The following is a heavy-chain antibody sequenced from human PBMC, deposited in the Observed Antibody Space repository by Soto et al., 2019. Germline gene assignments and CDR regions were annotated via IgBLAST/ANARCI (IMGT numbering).Heavy chain of an antibody. CDR3: AREEVAYYDSGSYNWFDP. CDR2: IYYSGST. V-gene: IGHV4-31*03. J-gene: IGHJ5*02. CDR1: GGSISSGGYY. Sequence: SETLSLTCTVSGGSISSGGYYWSWIRQHPGKGLEWIGYIYYSGSTYYNPSLKSRVTISVDTSKNQFSLKLSSMTAADTAVYYCAREEVAYYDSGSYNWFDPWGQGILVTVSS. D-gene: IGHD3-10*01.